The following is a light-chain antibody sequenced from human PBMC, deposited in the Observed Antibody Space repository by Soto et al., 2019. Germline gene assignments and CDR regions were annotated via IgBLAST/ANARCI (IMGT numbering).Light chain of an antibody. CDR3: QQLSSYPLT. CDR1: QTVRNNY. J-gene: IGKJ4*01. V-gene: IGKV3-20*01. CDR2: DAS. Sequence: GLNQSPGTMSLSPGERATLSCRASQTVRNNYLAWYQQKPGQAPRLLIYDASSRATGIPDRFSGGGSGTDFTLTISRLEPEDFAVYYCQQLSSYPLTFGGGTKVDNK.